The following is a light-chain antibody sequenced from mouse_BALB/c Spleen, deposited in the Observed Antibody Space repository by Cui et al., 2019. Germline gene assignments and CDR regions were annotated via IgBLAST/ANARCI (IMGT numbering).Light chain of an antibody. V-gene: IGKV4-68*01. J-gene: IGKJ2*01. CDR1: SSVSY. Sequence: QIVLTQSPALMSASPGEKVTMTCSASSSVSYMYWYQQKPRSSPKPWIYLTSNLASGVPARFSGSGSGTFYSLTISSMEAEDAATYYSQQWSSNPYTFGGGTKLEIK. CDR3: QQWSSNPYT. CDR2: LTS.